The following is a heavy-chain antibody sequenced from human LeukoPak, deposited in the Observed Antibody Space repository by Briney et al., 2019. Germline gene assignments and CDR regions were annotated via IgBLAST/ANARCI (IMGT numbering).Heavy chain of an antibody. J-gene: IGHJ4*02. CDR3: ACPYRSRFDY. Sequence: GGSLRLSCVVSGFTFSDFHMSWLRQAPGKGLEWISYITNSGSDIEYADPVKGRFTIPWDDAKKSLYLEMNTLRAEDTAIYYCACPYRSRFDYWGQGTLVTVSS. V-gene: IGHV3-11*01. CDR2: ITNSGSDI. CDR1: GFTFSDFH. D-gene: IGHD6-13*01.